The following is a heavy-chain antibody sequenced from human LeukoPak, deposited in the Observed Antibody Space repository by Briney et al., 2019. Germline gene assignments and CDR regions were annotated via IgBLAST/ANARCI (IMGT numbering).Heavy chain of an antibody. CDR2: IKQDGSEK. Sequence: PGGSLRLSCAASGFTFTTYWMSWVRQAPGKGLEWVANIKQDGSEKYYVDSVKGRFTISRDNAKTSLYLQMNSLRVEDTAVYYCARGWWELLRDYWGQGTLVTVSS. V-gene: IGHV3-7*01. D-gene: IGHD1-26*01. CDR3: ARGWWELLRDY. CDR1: GFTFTTYW. J-gene: IGHJ4*02.